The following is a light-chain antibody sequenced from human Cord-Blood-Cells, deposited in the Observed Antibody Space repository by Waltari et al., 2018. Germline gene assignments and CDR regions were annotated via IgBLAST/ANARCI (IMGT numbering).Light chain of an antibody. CDR1: QSIISY. CDR2: AAS. Sequence: DIKMPQSRSSLSASVGDRVPITCRASQSIISYLNWYQQKPGKAPKLLLYAASSLQSGVPSRFSGSVSGTDFTLTISSLQPEDFATYYCQQSYSTPITFGQGTRLEIK. J-gene: IGKJ5*01. CDR3: QQSYSTPIT. V-gene: IGKV1-39*01.